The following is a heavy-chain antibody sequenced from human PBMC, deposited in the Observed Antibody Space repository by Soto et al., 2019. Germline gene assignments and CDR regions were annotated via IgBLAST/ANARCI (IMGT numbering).Heavy chain of an antibody. Sequence: PSETLSLTCTVSGGSISSYYWSWIRQPPGKGLEWIGYIYYSGSTNYNPSLKSRVTISVDTSKNQFSLKVSSVTAADTAVYYCDRETYGDYVGYFDPWGQGTLVTVSS. V-gene: IGHV4-59*12. CDR2: IYYSGST. CDR1: GGSISSYY. CDR3: DRETYGDYVGYFDP. J-gene: IGHJ5*02. D-gene: IGHD4-17*01.